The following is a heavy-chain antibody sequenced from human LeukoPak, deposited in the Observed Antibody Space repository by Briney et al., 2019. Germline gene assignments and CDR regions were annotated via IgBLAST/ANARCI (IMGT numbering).Heavy chain of an antibody. J-gene: IGHJ4*02. V-gene: IGHV1-69*05. D-gene: IGHD3-22*01. CDR3: ARTKNYYDSSGYYYGGFDY. CDR1: GGTFSSYA. Sequence: ASVKVSCKASGGTFSSYAISWVRQAPGQGLEWMGGIIPIFGTADYAQKFQGRVTITTDESTSTAYMELSSLRSEDTAVYYCARTKNYYDSSGYYYGGFDYWGQGTLVTVSS. CDR2: IIPIFGTA.